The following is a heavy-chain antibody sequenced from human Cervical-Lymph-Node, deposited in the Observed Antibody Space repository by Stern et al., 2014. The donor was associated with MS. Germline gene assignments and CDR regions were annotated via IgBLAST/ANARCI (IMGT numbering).Heavy chain of an antibody. J-gene: IGHJ3*02. CDR2: ISAYNVNT. CDR3: ARGLLGSENSFDI. D-gene: IGHD2-15*01. V-gene: IGHV1-18*04. Sequence: QLVQSGAEVKKPGASVKVSCNASDSTFTSFGLSWVRQAPGQVLEWMGWISAYNVNTNYAQKLQGRVTMTTDTSTSTAYMELRSLRSDDTAVYYCARGLLGSENSFDIWGQGTMVTVSS. CDR1: DSTFTSFG.